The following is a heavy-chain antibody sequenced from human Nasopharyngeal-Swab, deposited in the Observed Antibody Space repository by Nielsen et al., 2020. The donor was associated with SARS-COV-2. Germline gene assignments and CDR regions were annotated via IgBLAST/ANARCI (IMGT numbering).Heavy chain of an antibody. CDR3: ARVSIRFGEYSLYYYGMDV. Sequence: GESLKISCAASGFTFSSYSMNWVRQAPGKGLEWVSSISSSSSYIYYADSVKGRFTISRGNAKNSLYLQMNSLRAEDTAVYYCARVSIRFGEYSLYYYGMDVWGQGTTVTVSS. CDR1: GFTFSSYS. CDR2: ISSSSSYI. D-gene: IGHD3-10*01. J-gene: IGHJ6*02. V-gene: IGHV3-21*04.